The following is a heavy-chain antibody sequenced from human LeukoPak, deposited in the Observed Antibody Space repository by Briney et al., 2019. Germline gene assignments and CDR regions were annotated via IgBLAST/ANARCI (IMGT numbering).Heavy chain of an antibody. V-gene: IGHV4-30-4*08. CDR3: ARTFSIFGAAHGAFDL. J-gene: IGHJ3*01. CDR1: GGSISGETHY. D-gene: IGHD3-3*01. Sequence: SQTLSLICIVSGGSISGETHYWSWIRQPPGKGLEWIGYIFHRGATFYNPSLKNRLAISLATSKKQFSLNLTSVTAADTAVYYCARTFSIFGAAHGAFDLWGQGTMVTVSS. CDR2: IFHRGAT.